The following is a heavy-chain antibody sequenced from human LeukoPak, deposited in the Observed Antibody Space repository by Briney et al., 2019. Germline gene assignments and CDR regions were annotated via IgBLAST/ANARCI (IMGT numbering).Heavy chain of an antibody. CDR1: GSTFSSYA. Sequence: PGGSLRLSCAASGSTFSSYAMSWVRQAPGKGLEWVSSISAGGGSTYYADSVKGRFTISRDNSKNTLYLQMNSLRAEDTAVYYCAKRSVAGTYYFDDWGQGTLVTVSS. V-gene: IGHV3-23*01. J-gene: IGHJ4*02. CDR2: ISAGGGST. D-gene: IGHD6-19*01. CDR3: AKRSVAGTYYFDD.